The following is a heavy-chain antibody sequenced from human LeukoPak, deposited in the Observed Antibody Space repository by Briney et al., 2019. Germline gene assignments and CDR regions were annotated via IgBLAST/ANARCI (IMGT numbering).Heavy chain of an antibody. J-gene: IGHJ3*02. Sequence: GGSLRLSCAGSGFTFRSYAMHWVRQTPGKGLEWVAVISYDGSNKDYADSMKGRFTISRDNSKNTLYLQMNSLGAEDTAVYYCARDIFNGFDIWGQGTMVTVSS. CDR3: ARDIFNGFDI. V-gene: IGHV3-30-3*01. CDR2: ISYDGSNK. CDR1: GFTFRSYA.